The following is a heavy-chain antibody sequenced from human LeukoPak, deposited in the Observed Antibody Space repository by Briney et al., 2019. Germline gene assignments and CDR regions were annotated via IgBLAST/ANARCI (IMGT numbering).Heavy chain of an antibody. CDR1: GFSFTDYP. D-gene: IGHD3-9*01. V-gene: IGHV3-48*02. CDR2: IRTTAEGAKYA. CDR3: ATGIRYAFDY. J-gene: IGHJ4*02. Sequence: TGGSLRLSCATSGFSFTDYPMNWVRQAPGKGLEWISNIRTTAEGAKYAYYADSVKGRVTISRDDGKNTLYLHMNSLRDDDTAVYYCATGIRYAFDYWGQGILVTVSS.